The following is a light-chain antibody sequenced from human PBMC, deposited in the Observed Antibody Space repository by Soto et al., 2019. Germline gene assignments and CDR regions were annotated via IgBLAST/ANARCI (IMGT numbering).Light chain of an antibody. J-gene: IGLJ1*01. CDR2: KDS. V-gene: IGLV3-25*03. Sequence: SYELTQPPSVSVSPGQTARIICSGDALPKQYAYWYQQKPGQAPVLVIYKDSERPSGIPERFSGSSSGTTVTLTISGVQAEDEADYYCQSADSSGTYVFGTGTKLTVL. CDR3: QSADSSGTYV. CDR1: ALPKQY.